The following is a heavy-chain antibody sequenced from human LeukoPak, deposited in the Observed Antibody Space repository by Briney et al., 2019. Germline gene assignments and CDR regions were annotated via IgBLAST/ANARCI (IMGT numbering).Heavy chain of an antibody. Sequence: SETLSLTCTVSGGSISSYYWSWIRQPPGKGLEWIGYIYYTGSTIYNSSLKSRVTISVDTSKNHFSLKLSSVTAADTAVNYCARVVASTAWFDSWGQGTLVTVSS. CDR1: GGSISSYY. J-gene: IGHJ5*01. D-gene: IGHD2-21*02. CDR2: IYYTGST. V-gene: IGHV4-59*01. CDR3: ARVVASTAWFDS.